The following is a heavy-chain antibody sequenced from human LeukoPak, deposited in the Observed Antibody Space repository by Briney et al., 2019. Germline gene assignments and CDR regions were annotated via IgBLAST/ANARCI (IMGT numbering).Heavy chain of an antibody. CDR3: ARVRGGYCSSATCPRAFDI. CDR2: IKQDGSEK. V-gene: IGHV3-7*04. CDR1: GFTFTTYW. J-gene: IGHJ3*02. Sequence: GGSLRLSCAASGFTFTTYWMSWVRQAPGKGLEWVANIKQDGSEKYYVDSVKGRFTISRDNAKNSLYLQMNSLRAEDMAMYYCARVRGGYCSSATCPRAFDIWGQGTMVTVSS. D-gene: IGHD2-2*01.